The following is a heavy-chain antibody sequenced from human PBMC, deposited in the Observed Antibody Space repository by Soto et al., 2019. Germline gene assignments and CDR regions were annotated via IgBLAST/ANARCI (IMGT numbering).Heavy chain of an antibody. V-gene: IGHV4-59*01. J-gene: IGHJ3*02. CDR2: IYYSGST. Sequence: QVQLQESGPGLVKPSETLSLTCTVSGGSISSYYWSWIRQPPGKGLEWIGYIYYSGSTNYNPSLKSRVTISVDTSKNQFSLKLSSVTAADTAVYYCARGPVVVVTATVLNDAFDIWGQGTMVTVSS. D-gene: IGHD2-21*02. CDR1: GGSISSYY. CDR3: ARGPVVVVTATVLNDAFDI.